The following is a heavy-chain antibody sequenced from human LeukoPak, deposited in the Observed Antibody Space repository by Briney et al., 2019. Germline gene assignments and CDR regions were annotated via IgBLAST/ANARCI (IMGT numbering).Heavy chain of an antibody. V-gene: IGHV1-8*03. D-gene: IGHD3-22*01. CDR1: GYTFTSYE. CDR3: AREVYYDSSGYYN. CDR2: MNPNNGDT. J-gene: IGHJ4*02. Sequence: ASVKVSWEASGYTFTSYEINCVRQATGQGLGWTGWMNPNNGDTGYAQKSQGRVTITRNTSISTAYMELSSLRSEDTAVYYCAREVYYDSSGYYNWGQGTLVTVSS.